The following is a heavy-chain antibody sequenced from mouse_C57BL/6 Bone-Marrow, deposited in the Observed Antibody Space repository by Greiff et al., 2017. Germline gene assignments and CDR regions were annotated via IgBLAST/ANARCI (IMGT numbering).Heavy chain of an antibody. Sequence: VQLQQSGPELVKPGDSVKISCKASGYSFTSYFMNWVMQSHGKSLEWIGRINPYNGDTFYNQKFKGKATLTVDKSSSTAHMELRSLTSEDSAVYYCARHYSDWGFAYWGQGTLVTVSA. CDR1: GYSFTSYF. CDR2: INPYNGDT. D-gene: IGHD2-12*01. V-gene: IGHV1-20*01. J-gene: IGHJ3*01. CDR3: ARHYSDWGFAY.